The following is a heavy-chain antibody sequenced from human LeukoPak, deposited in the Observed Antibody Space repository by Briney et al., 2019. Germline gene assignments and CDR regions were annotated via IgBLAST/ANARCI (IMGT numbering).Heavy chain of an antibody. CDR3: ARDQAGVVVITP. CDR2: IKTDASEK. D-gene: IGHD3-22*01. CDR1: GFIFSNCW. J-gene: IGHJ5*02. V-gene: IGHV3-7*01. Sequence: GGSLRLSCETSGFIFSNCWMTWVRQAPGKGLEWVANIKTDASEKYYADSVKGRFTISRDNAKNSLYLQMNSLRAEDTAVYYCARDQAGVVVITPWGQGTLVTASS.